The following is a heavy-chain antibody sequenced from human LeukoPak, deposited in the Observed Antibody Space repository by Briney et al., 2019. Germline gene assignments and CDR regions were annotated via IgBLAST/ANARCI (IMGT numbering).Heavy chain of an antibody. CDR3: ARGLLYAGFDY. CDR2: ISSSGSTI. Sequence: PGGSLRLSCTASGFTFSSYGMSWVRQAPGKGLKWVSYISSSGSTIYYADSVKGRFTISRDNAKNSLYLQMNSLRAEDTAVYYCARGLLYAGFDYWGQGTLVTVSS. D-gene: IGHD2-2*01. V-gene: IGHV3-48*03. CDR1: GFTFSSYG. J-gene: IGHJ4*02.